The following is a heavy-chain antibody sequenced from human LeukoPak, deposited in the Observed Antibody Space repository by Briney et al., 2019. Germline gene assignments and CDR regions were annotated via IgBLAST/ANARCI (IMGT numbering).Heavy chain of an antibody. CDR3: AKDITGSNRYYDFWSGYSGYFDY. V-gene: IGHV3-43*01. Sequence: GGSLRLSCAASGFTFSSHAMSWLRQAPGKGLEWVSLISWDGGSTYYADSVKGRFTISRDNSKNYLYLQMNSLRTEDTSLYYCAKDITGSNRYYDFWSGYSGYFDYWDQGTLVTVSS. CDR2: ISWDGGST. J-gene: IGHJ4*02. CDR1: GFTFSSHA. D-gene: IGHD3-3*01.